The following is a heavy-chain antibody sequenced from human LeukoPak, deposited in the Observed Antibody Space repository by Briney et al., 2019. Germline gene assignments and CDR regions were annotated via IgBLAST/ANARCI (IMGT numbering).Heavy chain of an antibody. J-gene: IGHJ5*02. Sequence: SETLSLTCTVSGGSISSSSYYWGWIRQPPGKGLEWIGSIYHSGSTYYNPSLKSRVTISVDTSKNQFSLKLSSVTAADTAVYYCARDDDYGDYGGFDPWGQGTLVTVSS. CDR2: IYHSGST. CDR3: ARDDDYGDYGGFDP. CDR1: GGSISSSSYY. V-gene: IGHV4-39*07. D-gene: IGHD4-17*01.